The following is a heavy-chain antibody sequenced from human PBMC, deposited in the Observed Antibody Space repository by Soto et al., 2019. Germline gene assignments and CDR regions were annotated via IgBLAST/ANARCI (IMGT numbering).Heavy chain of an antibody. D-gene: IGHD6-13*01. J-gene: IGHJ4*02. V-gene: IGHV3-30-3*01. CDR3: ARGNRSSSAAFDY. Sequence: GGSLRLSCAASGFTFSSYAMHWVRQAPGKGLEWVAVISYDASNKYYADSVKGRFTISRDNSKNTLYLQMNSLRAEDTAVYYCARGNRSSSAAFDYWGQGTLVTVSS. CDR1: GFTFSSYA. CDR2: ISYDASNK.